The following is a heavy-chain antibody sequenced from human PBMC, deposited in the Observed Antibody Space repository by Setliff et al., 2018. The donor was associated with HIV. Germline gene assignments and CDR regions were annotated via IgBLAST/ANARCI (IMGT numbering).Heavy chain of an antibody. V-gene: IGHV4-59*12. J-gene: IGHJ4*02. Sequence: SETLSLTCAVYGGSFSGFYWNWIRQPPGKGLEWIGYIYYSGTTNYNPSLKSRLRMSVDTSKNQFTLKVISMTAADTAVYYCARLSCSSNSCPFDYWVQGTRVTVSS. CDR1: GGSFSGFY. D-gene: IGHD2-2*01. CDR3: ARLSCSSNSCPFDY. CDR2: IYYSGTT.